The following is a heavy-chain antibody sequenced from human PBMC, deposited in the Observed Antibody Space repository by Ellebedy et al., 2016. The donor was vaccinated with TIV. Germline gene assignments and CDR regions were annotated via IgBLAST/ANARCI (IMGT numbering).Heavy chain of an antibody. CDR1: GYTFTSYA. Sequence: AASVKVSCKASGYTFTSYAMHWVRQAPGQRLEWMGWINAGNGNTKYSQKFQGRVTITRDTSASTAYMGLSSLRSEDTAVYYCSRSAAGTVDYWGQGTQVTGSS. D-gene: IGHD6-13*01. CDR2: INAGNGNT. CDR3: SRSAAGTVDY. V-gene: IGHV1-3*01. J-gene: IGHJ4*02.